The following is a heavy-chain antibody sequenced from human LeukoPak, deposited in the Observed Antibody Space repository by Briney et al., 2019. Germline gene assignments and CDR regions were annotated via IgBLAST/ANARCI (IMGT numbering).Heavy chain of an antibody. CDR1: GGSISSSSYY. J-gene: IGHJ4*02. D-gene: IGHD3-22*01. Sequence: SETLSLTCTVSGGSISSSSYYWGWIRQPPGKGLEWIGSIYYSGSAYYNPSLKSRVTISVDTSKSQFSLKLSSVTAADTAVYYCARHDDSSGYYSYFFDYWGQGTLVTVSS. V-gene: IGHV4-39*01. CDR3: ARHDDSSGYYSYFFDY. CDR2: IYYSGSA.